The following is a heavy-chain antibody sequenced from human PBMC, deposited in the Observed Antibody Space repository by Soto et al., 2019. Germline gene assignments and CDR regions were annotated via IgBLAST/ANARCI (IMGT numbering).Heavy chain of an antibody. CDR3: ATWSLREHAFAV. Sequence: DVQVVESGGGLIQPGGSLRLSCAASGFIVNGKKYLTWVRQAPGKGLEWLSAVYSADGTFYADSVKGRFTVSLDSVKNTVYFQMNSLRSEATGVYYCATWSLREHAFAVWGPGTRVTVSA. D-gene: IGHD4-17*01. CDR2: VYSADGT. J-gene: IGHJ3*01. V-gene: IGHV3-53*01. CDR1: GFIVNGKKY.